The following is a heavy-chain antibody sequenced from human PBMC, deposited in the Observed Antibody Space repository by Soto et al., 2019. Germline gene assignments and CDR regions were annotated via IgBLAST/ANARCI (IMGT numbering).Heavy chain of an antibody. D-gene: IGHD5-12*01. V-gene: IGHV2-5*02. J-gene: IGHJ4*02. CDR3: AHRLATNTFDF. CDR2: IYWDDDK. Sequence: QITLKESGPTLVKPTQTLTLTCTFSGFSLSTSGVGVGWIRQPPGKALEWLALIYWDDDKRYRPSLKSRLTITKDTSKKQVVLTMTNMDPVDTAPYYCAHRLATNTFDFWGQGTLVTVSS. CDR1: GFSLSTSGVG.